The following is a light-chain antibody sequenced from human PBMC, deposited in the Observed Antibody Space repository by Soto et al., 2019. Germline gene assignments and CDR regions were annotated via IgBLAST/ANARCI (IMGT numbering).Light chain of an antibody. CDR2: DVS. Sequence: QPVLTQPPSASGSPGQSVTISCTGTSSDVGGYNYVSWYQQHPGKAPKLMINDVSTRPSGVPDRFSGSKSGNTASLTVSGLQAEDEADYYCSSYAGSPVVFGGGTKVTVL. J-gene: IGLJ2*01. CDR1: SSDVGGYNY. CDR3: SSYAGSPVV. V-gene: IGLV2-8*01.